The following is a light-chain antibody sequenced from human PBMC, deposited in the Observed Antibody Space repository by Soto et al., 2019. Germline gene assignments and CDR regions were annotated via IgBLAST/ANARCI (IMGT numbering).Light chain of an antibody. Sequence: DIQMAQAPSTLSGSVGDRVTITCRASQTISSWFAWYQQKPGKAPKLLIYKASTLKSGVPSRFSGSGSGTEFTLTISSLQPDDFATYYCQQYNSYWTFGPGPKVDIK. V-gene: IGKV1-5*03. J-gene: IGKJ1*01. CDR2: KAS. CDR3: QQYNSYWT. CDR1: QTISSW.